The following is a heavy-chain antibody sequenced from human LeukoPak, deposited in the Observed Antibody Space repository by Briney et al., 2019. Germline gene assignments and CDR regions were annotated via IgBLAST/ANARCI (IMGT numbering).Heavy chain of an antibody. CDR2: IIPIFGTA. J-gene: IGHJ4*02. V-gene: IGHV1-69*06. D-gene: IGHD1-1*01. CDR1: GGTFSSYA. CDR3: AFLLLEGHFDY. Sequence: RASVKVSCKASGGTFSSYAISWVRQAPGQGLEWMGGIIPIFGTANYAQKFQGRVTITADKSTSTAYMELSSLRSEDTAVYYCAFLLLEGHFDYWGQGTLVTVSS.